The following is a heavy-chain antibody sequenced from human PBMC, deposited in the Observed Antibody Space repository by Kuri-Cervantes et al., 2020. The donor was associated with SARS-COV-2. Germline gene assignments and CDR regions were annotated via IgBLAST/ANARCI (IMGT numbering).Heavy chain of an antibody. D-gene: IGHD6-19*01. J-gene: IGHJ4*02. CDR1: GESFSGYY. CDR3: ARMSYTGWYYFDY. CDR2: VNHRGST. Sequence: SETLSLTCAFYGESFSGYYWNWIRQTPGKGPEWIGEVNHRGSTNYNPSLKSRVSISADTSKNQFSLKLSSVTAADTAVYYCARMSYTGWYYFDYWGQGTLVTVSS. V-gene: IGHV4-34*01.